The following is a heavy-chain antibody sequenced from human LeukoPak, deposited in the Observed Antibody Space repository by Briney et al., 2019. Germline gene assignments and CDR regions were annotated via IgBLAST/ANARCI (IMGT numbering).Heavy chain of an antibody. CDR2: TYYRSKWYN. Sequence: SQTLSLTCDISGDGVSSNSAAWNWIRQSPSRGLEWLGRTYYRSKWYNDYAVSVKSRMTINADTSKNQFSLQLNSVTPEDTAVYYCAKGRWALFDCWGQGTLVTVSS. V-gene: IGHV6-1*01. D-gene: IGHD3-10*01. CDR3: AKGRWALFDC. J-gene: IGHJ4*02. CDR1: GDGVSSNSAA.